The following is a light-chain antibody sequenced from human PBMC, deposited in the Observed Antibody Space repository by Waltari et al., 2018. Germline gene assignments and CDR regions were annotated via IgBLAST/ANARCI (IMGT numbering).Light chain of an antibody. V-gene: IGKV4-1*01. J-gene: IGKJ1*01. CDR1: QSVLYSSNNKNY. CDR2: WAS. Sequence: DIVMTQSPDSLAVSLGERATINCKSSQSVLYSSNNKNYLAWYQQKPGQPPKLLIYWASTRESWVPDRFSGSGSGTDFTLPISSLQAEDVAVYYCQQYYSTPPTFVQGTKVEIK. CDR3: QQYYSTPPT.